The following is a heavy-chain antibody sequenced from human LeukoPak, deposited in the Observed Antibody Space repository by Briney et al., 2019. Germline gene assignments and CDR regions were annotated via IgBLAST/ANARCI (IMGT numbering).Heavy chain of an antibody. CDR1: GGSFSGYY. CDR3: ARAGIGVDGLRDAFDI. D-gene: IGHD2-8*01. Sequence: SETLSLTCAVYGGSFSGYYWSWIRQPPGKGLEWIGEINHSGSTNYNPSLKSRVTISVDTSKNQFSLKLSSVTAADTAVYYCARAGIGVDGLRDAFDIWGQGTMVTVSS. CDR2: INHSGST. V-gene: IGHV4-34*01. J-gene: IGHJ3*02.